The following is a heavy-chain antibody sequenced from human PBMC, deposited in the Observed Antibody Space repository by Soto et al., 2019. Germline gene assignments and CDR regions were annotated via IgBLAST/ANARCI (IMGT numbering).Heavy chain of an antibody. D-gene: IGHD2-2*01. V-gene: IGHV4-30-4*08. CDR2: IHYSGSI. CDR1: GGSISYEYYH. CDR3: ARVRAVQYCSSTSCQHRRIYYYYYVMDV. J-gene: IGHJ6*02. Sequence: SETLSLTCTVSGGSISYEYYHWTWIRQSPGKGLEWIGYIHYSGSIIYNPSFKSRVTISVDTSKNQFSLQLSSVTAADTAVYYCARVRAVQYCSSTSCQHRRIYYYYYVMDVWGQGTTVTVSS.